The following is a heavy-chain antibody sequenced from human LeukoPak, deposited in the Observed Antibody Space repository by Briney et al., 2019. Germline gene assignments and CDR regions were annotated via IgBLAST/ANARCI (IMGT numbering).Heavy chain of an antibody. V-gene: IGHV3-11*01. CDR3: ARVSGWENYYYMDV. D-gene: IGHD6-19*01. CDR2: ISSSGSTI. Sequence: GGSLRLSCAASGFTFSDYYMSWIRRAPGKGLEWVSYISSSGSTIYYADSVKGRFTISRDNAKNSLYLQMNSLRAEDTAVYYCARVSGWENYYYMDVWGKGTTVTVSS. J-gene: IGHJ6*03. CDR1: GFTFSDYY.